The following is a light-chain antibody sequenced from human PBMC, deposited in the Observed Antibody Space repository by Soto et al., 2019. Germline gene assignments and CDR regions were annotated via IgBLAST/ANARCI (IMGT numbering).Light chain of an antibody. J-gene: IGKJ1*01. V-gene: IGKV1-5*03. CDR3: QQYNSYPWT. CDR1: QTRDSW. Sequence: DIHMTQSPSTLPASLGDRVTTTLRASQTRDSWLAWYQQNPGRVPTLLIYKSSSLESGVPSRFSGSGSGTEFTLTITSLQPDDFATYYCQQYNSYPWTFCQGTKVDI. CDR2: KSS.